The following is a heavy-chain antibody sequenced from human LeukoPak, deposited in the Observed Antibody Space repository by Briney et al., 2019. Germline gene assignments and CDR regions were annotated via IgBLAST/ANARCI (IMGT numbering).Heavy chain of an antibody. CDR1: GFTFSSYW. Sequence: PGGSLRLSCAASGFTFSSYWMHWVRQAPGKGLVWVSRINSDGSSTSYADSVKGRFTVSRDNAKNTLYLQMNSLRAEDTAVYYCAKDSNLAYDFWSGPQGAFDIWGQGTMVTVSS. CDR3: AKDSNLAYDFWSGPQGAFDI. CDR2: INSDGSST. J-gene: IGHJ3*02. V-gene: IGHV3-74*01. D-gene: IGHD3-3*01.